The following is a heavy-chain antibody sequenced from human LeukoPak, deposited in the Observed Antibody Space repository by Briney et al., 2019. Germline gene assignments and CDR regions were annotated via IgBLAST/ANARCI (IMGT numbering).Heavy chain of an antibody. J-gene: IGHJ4*02. CDR3: ARGGYGGNFLDY. Sequence: ASVKVSCKASGYTFNGYDMHWVRQAPGQGLEWMGWINPNSGGTNYAQKFQGRVTMTRDTSISTAYMELSRLRSDDTAVYYCARGGYGGNFLDYWGKGTLVTVSS. V-gene: IGHV1-2*02. D-gene: IGHD4-23*01. CDR2: INPNSGGT. CDR1: GYTFNGYD.